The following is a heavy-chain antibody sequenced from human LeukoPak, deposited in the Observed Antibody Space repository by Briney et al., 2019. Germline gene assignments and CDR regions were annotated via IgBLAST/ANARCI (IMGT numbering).Heavy chain of an antibody. Sequence: GGSLRLSCAASGFTFSSNVMSWVRQAPGKGLQWVSAISGNGVTTYYADSVKGRFTISRDNSKNTLYLQMLSLRAEDTAVYYCAKGFGGYYYYGMDVWGQGTTVTVSS. CDR3: AKGFGGYYYYGMDV. V-gene: IGHV3-23*01. J-gene: IGHJ6*02. CDR2: ISGNGVTT. D-gene: IGHD3-10*01. CDR1: GFTFSSNV.